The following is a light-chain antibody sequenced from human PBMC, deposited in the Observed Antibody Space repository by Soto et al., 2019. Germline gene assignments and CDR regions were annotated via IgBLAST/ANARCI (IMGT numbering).Light chain of an antibody. CDR1: SNDVGAYKY. CDR2: EAT. CDR3: SSYSRTTLFV. J-gene: IGLJ1*01. V-gene: IGLV2-14*01. Sequence: QSVLIQPASVSGSPGQSITISCAGTSNDVGAYKYVSWYQQHPGKAPKLLIYEATNRPSGVSDRFSASKSDNTASLTISGLQAEDEADYYCSSYSRTTLFVFGTGTKVTVL.